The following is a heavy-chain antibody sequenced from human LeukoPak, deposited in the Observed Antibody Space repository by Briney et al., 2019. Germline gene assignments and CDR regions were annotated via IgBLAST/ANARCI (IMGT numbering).Heavy chain of an antibody. V-gene: IGHV1-69*01. CDR2: IIPIFGTA. CDR3: AREILVPAAFPAFDP. J-gene: IGHJ5*02. D-gene: IGHD2-2*01. Sequence: ASVKVSCKASGRTFSSYAISWVRQAPGQGLEWMGGIIPIFGTANYAQKFQGRVTITADESTSTAYMELSSLRSEDTAVYYCAREILVPAAFPAFDPWGQGTLVTVSS. CDR1: GRTFSSYA.